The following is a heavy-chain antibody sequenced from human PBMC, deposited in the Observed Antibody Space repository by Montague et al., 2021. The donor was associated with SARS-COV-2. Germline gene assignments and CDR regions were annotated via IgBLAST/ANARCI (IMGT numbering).Heavy chain of an antibody. CDR2: IYNSGST. V-gene: IGHV4-59*08. D-gene: IGHD3-9*01. Sequence: SETLSLTCTVSGGSINSYYWSWIRQPPGKGLEWIGHIYNSGSTNHNPSLKSRVTISVDTSRNHVSLKLSSVTAADTAVYYCARHRLSNFDCFKEGDLDDWGQGTRVIVSS. J-gene: IGHJ4*01. CDR1: GGSINSYY. CDR3: ARHRLSNFDCFKEGDLDD.